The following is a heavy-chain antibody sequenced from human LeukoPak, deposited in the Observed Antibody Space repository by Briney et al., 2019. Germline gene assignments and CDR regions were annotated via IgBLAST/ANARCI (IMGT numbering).Heavy chain of an antibody. CDR3: ARDAEFHYFDY. Sequence: SETLSLTCAVYGGSFSGYYWSWIRQHPGKGLEWIGYIYYSGSTYYNPSLKSRVTISVDTSKNQFSLKLSSVTAADTAVYYCARDAEFHYFDYWGQGTLVTVSS. CDR1: GGSFSGYY. V-gene: IGHV4-31*11. CDR2: IYYSGST. D-gene: IGHD3-10*01. J-gene: IGHJ4*02.